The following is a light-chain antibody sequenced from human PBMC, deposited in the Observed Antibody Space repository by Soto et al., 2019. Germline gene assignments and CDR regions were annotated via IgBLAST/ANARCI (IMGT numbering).Light chain of an antibody. CDR1: QTVYSW. Sequence: DIQMTQSPSTVSASVGDRVTITCRASQTVYSWLAWYQQKPGKAPKLLISEASTLQSGVPSRFAGSGSGTEFTLAISRLQPDDFATYYCQQYSSSSPYTFGQGTKVEI. CDR2: EAS. V-gene: IGKV1-5*03. J-gene: IGKJ2*01. CDR3: QQYSSSSPYT.